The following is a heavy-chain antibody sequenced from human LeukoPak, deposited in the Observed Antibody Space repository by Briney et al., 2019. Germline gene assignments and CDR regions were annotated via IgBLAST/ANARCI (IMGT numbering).Heavy chain of an antibody. CDR1: GGSISSYY. J-gene: IGHJ4*02. D-gene: IGHD3-10*01. CDR3: ASLGRGSGSYYSVGYFDY. Sequence: SETLSLTCTVSGGSISSYYWSWIRQPPGKGLEWIGYIYYSGSTNYNPSLKSRVTMSVDTSKNQFSLKLSSVTAADTAVYYCASLGRGSGSYYSVGYFDYWGQGTLVTVSS. CDR2: IYYSGST. V-gene: IGHV4-59*12.